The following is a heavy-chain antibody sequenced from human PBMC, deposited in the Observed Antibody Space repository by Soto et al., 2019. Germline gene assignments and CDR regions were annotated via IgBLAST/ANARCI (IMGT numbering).Heavy chain of an antibody. CDR3: ASIAH. J-gene: IGHJ5*02. CDR1: GMTFGNYW. CDR2: IKQDGSER. V-gene: IGHV3-7*01. Sequence: GGSLRLSCVVSGMTFGNYWMNWVRQAPGKGLEWVANIKQDGSERLYVDSVRGRFTISRGNAKNSLFLQMNSLRAEDTGVYYCASIAHWGQGTLVTVSS.